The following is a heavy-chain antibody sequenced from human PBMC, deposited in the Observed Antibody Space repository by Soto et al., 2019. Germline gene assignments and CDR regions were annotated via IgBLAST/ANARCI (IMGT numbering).Heavy chain of an antibody. D-gene: IGHD2-15*01. CDR1: GGTFSSYA. CDR2: IIPIFGTA. Sequence: QVQLVQSGAEVKKPGSSVKVSCKASGGTFSSYAISWVRQAPGQGLEWMGGIIPIFGTANYAQKFQGRVTITADESTSTAYMELSSLRSEDTAVYYCAREKYCSGGSCYRYYYYGMDVWGQGTTVTVSS. V-gene: IGHV1-69*01. CDR3: AREKYCSGGSCYRYYYYGMDV. J-gene: IGHJ6*02.